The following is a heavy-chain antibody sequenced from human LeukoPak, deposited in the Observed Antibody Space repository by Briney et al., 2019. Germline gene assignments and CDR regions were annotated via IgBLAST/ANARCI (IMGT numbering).Heavy chain of an antibody. CDR3: ARVRYQGFDP. CDR2: IYTSGST. CDR1: GGSISRYY. Sequence: SETLSLTCAVSGGSISRYYWSWIRQPAGRGLEWIGHIYTSGSTNYNPSLRSRVTMSIDMSENQFSLRLNSVTAADTAIYYCARVRYQGFDPWGQGTPVTVSS. D-gene: IGHD2-2*01. V-gene: IGHV4-4*07. J-gene: IGHJ5*02.